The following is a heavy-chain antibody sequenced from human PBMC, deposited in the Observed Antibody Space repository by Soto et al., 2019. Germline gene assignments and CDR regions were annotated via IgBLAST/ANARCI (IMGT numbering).Heavy chain of an antibody. CDR1: GGAFSSYA. D-gene: IGHD4-4*01. J-gene: IGHJ1*01. CDR3: ARDRATTVVVHFQH. Sequence: VKAACKASGGAFSSYAMSWLQQAPGQGLEWMGGIIPIFGTANYAQQFQGRVTITADEPTSTAYMELSSLRSEDTAVYYWARDRATTVVVHFQHWGQGTLVTVS. CDR2: IIPIFGTA. V-gene: IGHV1-69*13.